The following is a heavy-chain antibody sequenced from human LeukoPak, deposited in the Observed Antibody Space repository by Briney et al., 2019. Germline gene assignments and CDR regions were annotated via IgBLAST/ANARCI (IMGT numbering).Heavy chain of an antibody. V-gene: IGHV3-74*01. CDR2: INSDGSST. Sequence: GGSLRLSCATSGFTFSSYWMHWVRHAPGKGLVWVSRINSDGSSTSYADSVKGRFTISRDNAKNTLYLQMNSLRVEDTAVYYCARDFMYSITCAGCWGQGTLVTVSS. D-gene: IGHD6-13*01. J-gene: IGHJ4*02. CDR3: ARDFMYSITCAGC. CDR1: GFTFSSYW.